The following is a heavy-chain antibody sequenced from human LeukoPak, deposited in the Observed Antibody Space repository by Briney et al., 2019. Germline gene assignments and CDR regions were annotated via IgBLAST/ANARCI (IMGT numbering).Heavy chain of an antibody. V-gene: IGHV1-8*01. CDR2: MNPNSGNT. CDR1: GYMFTSHG. Sequence: ASVKVSCKSSGYMFTSHGIHWLRQAPGQGLEWMGWMNPNSGNTGYAQKFQGRVTITRNTSISTAYMELSSLRSEDTAVYYCARGVLDPYYYYYMDVWGKGTTVTVSS. J-gene: IGHJ6*03. CDR3: ARGVLDPYYYYYMDV.